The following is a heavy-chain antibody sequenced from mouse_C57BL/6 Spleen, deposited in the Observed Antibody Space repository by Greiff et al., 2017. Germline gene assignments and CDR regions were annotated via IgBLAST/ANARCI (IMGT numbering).Heavy chain of an antibody. V-gene: IGHV7-3*01. D-gene: IGHD1-1*01. J-gene: IGHJ3*01. CDR3: AMGDYYGPFAY. CDR2: IRNKANGYTT. Sequence: EVQLVESGGGLVQPGGSLSLSCAASGFTFTDYYMSWVRQPPGKALEWLGFIRNKANGYTTEYSASVKGRFTISRDNSQSILYLQMNALRAEDSATYYCAMGDYYGPFAYWGQGTLVTVSA. CDR1: GFTFTDYY.